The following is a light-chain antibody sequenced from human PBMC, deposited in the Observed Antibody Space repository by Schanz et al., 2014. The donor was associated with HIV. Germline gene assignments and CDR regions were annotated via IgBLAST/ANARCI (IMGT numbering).Light chain of an antibody. CDR1: FSNIGRNY. Sequence: QSVLTQPPSVSAAPGQRVIVSCSGAFSNIGRNYEPWYQVLPGTSPKLVIYNNYQRPSGIPDRFSGSKSGTSATLDISGLQPGDEADYYCGMWGNSLTAVVFGGGTKLTVL. CDR3: GMWGNSLTAVV. CDR2: NNY. J-gene: IGLJ2*01. V-gene: IGLV1-51*01.